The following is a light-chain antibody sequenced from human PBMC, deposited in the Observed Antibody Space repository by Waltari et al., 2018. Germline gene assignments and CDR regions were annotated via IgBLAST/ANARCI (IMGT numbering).Light chain of an antibody. CDR1: SSDVGGYDY. Sequence: QSALTQPASVSGSPGQSITISCTGTSSDVGGYDYVSWYQQHPGKAPKLIIYDVARWASGLFVRFSGCKSGNTAALTSSGLQAEDEADYYCTSYTSFRTVIFGGGTKVTVL. CDR2: DVA. CDR3: TSYTSFRTVI. V-gene: IGLV2-14*03. J-gene: IGLJ2*01.